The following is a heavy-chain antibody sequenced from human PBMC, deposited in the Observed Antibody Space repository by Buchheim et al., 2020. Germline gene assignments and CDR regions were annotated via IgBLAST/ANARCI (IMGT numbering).Heavy chain of an antibody. J-gene: IGHJ5*02. CDR2: ISYSGST. V-gene: IGHV4-39*07. CDR1: GDSISRDNYY. CDR3: ARGYSYGYSSFDP. D-gene: IGHD5-18*01. Sequence: QLQLQESGPGLVKPSETLSLTCSVSGDSISRDNYYWGWIRQPPGKGLEWIGSISYSGSTYSNPSLKSRVTMSVDTSANQFSLNLSSVTAADTAVYYCARGYSYGYSSFDPWGQGT.